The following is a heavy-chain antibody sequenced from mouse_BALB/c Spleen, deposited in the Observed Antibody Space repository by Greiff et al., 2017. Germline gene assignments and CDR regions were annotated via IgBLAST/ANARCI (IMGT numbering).Heavy chain of an antibody. CDR2: ISSGGSYT. V-gene: IGHV5-9-4*01. CDR3: ARSYGSGAMDY. J-gene: IGHJ4*01. D-gene: IGHD1-1*01. Sequence: EVMLVESGGGLVKPGGSLELSCAASGFTFSSYAMSWVRQSPEKRLEWVAEISSGGSYTYYPDTVTGRFTISRDNAKNTLYLEMSSLRSEDTAMYYCARSYGSGAMDYWGQGTSVTVSS. CDR1: GFTFSSYA.